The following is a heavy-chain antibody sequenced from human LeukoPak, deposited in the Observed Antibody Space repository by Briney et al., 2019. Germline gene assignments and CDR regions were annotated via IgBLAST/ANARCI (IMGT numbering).Heavy chain of an antibody. CDR3: ARDYYYDSSGYWDYYFDY. V-gene: IGHV3-33*01. Sequence: PGGSLRLSCAAPGFTFSGSGMHWVRQAPGKGLGWVAVIWHDGSNKYYADSVKGRFIISRDNSKNTLYLEMNSLRAEDTAVYYCARDYYYDSSGYWDYYFDYWGQGTLVCVSS. J-gene: IGHJ4*02. D-gene: IGHD3-22*01. CDR1: GFTFSGSG. CDR2: IWHDGSNK.